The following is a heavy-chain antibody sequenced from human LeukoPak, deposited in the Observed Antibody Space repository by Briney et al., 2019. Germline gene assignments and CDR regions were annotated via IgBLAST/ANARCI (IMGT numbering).Heavy chain of an antibody. V-gene: IGHV3-7*03. CDR2: IKQDGSEK. Sequence: GGSLRLSCAASGFTFSSYWMTWVRQAPGKGLEWVANIKQDGSEKYYVDSVKGRFTISRDNAKNSLYLQMNSLRAEDTAVYYCASTQLVPYYYYYYGTDVWGQGTTVTVSS. CDR1: GFTFSSYW. CDR3: ASTQLVPYYYYYYGTDV. D-gene: IGHD6-13*01. J-gene: IGHJ6*02.